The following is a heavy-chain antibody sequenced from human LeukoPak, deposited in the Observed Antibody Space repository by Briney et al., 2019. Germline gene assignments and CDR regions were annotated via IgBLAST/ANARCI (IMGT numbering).Heavy chain of an antibody. CDR3: ARVGYSSGPRGIDY. CDR2: INHSGST. V-gene: IGHV4-34*01. J-gene: IGHJ4*02. CDR1: GGSFSGYY. Sequence: SETLSFTCAVYGGSFSGYYWSWIRQPPGKGLEWIGEINHSGSTNYNPSLKSRVTISVDTPKNQFSLKLSSVTAADTAVYYCARVGYSSGPRGIDYWGQGTLVTVSS. D-gene: IGHD6-19*01.